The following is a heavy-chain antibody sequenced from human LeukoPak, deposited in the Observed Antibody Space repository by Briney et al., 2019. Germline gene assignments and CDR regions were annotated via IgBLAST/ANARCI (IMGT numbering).Heavy chain of an antibody. CDR2: ISSSSGTI. Sequence: GGSLRLSCAASGFTFSNAWMNWVRQAPGKGLEWVAYISSSSGTIYYADSVKGRFTISRDNAKNSLYLQMNSLRDEDTAVYYCARDRNSNSWYDYWGQGTLVTVSS. CDR1: GFTFSNAW. V-gene: IGHV3-48*02. J-gene: IGHJ4*02. CDR3: ARDRNSNSWYDY. D-gene: IGHD6-13*01.